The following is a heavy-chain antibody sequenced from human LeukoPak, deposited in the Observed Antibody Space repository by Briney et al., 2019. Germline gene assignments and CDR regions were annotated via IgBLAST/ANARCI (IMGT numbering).Heavy chain of an antibody. J-gene: IGHJ4*02. Sequence: SGTLSLTCTVSSGSISIYHWSWIRQPPGKGLEWIGHIYYSGSTNYNASLKSRVTMSLDTSKKQFSLKLSSVTAADTAVYYCPSRGPRGLDYWGQGTLVTVSS. CDR2: IYYSGST. D-gene: IGHD3-10*01. V-gene: IGHV4-59*08. CDR1: SGSISIYH. CDR3: PSRGPRGLDY.